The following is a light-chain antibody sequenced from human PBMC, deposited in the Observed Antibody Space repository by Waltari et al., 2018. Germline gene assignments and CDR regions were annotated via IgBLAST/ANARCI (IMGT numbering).Light chain of an antibody. Sequence: DIQMTQSPSSLSASAGDTVTITCRASQDIRNFVAWYQQQPGKAPKPLIYFASNLETGVPSRFSGSGSGTGFTLTITGLQPEDFATYYCQQHTTYPVTFGQGTKVEIK. CDR2: FAS. CDR3: QQHTTYPVT. CDR1: QDIRNF. J-gene: IGKJ2*01. V-gene: IGKV1-17*01.